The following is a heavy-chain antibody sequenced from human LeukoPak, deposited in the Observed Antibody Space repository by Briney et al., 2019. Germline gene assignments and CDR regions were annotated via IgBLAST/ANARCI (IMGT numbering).Heavy chain of an antibody. CDR3: VRDRGTYRPIDY. V-gene: IGHV3-21*04. D-gene: IGHD1-26*01. CDR1: GFIFSSYS. CDR2: ISSSSTYI. J-gene: IGHJ4*02. Sequence: PGGSLRLSCAASGFIFSSYSLNWVRQAPGKGLEWVSSISSSSTYIYYADSVKGRFTISRDNAQNSLYLQMNSLRAEDTAIYYCVRDRGTYRPIDYWGQGTLVTVSS.